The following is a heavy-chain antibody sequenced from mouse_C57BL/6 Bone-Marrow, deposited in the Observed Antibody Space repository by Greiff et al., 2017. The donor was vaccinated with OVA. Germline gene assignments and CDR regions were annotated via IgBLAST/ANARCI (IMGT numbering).Heavy chain of an antibody. V-gene: IGHV1-50*01. D-gene: IGHD2-4*01. J-gene: IGHJ1*03. CDR1: GYTFTSYW. CDR2: IDPSDSYT. Sequence: VQLQQPGAELVKPGASVKLSCKASGYTFTSYWMQWVKQRPGQGLEWIGEIDPSDSYTNYNQKFKGKATLTVDTSSSTAYMQLSSLTSEDSAVYCCTREGLRLYFDVWGTGTTVTVSS. CDR3: TREGLRLYFDV.